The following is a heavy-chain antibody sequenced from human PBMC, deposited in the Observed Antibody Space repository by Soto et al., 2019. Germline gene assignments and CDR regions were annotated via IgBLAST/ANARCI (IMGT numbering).Heavy chain of an antibody. CDR3: ARVSIFGVASIDY. CDR1: GGSISSGDYY. D-gene: IGHD3-3*01. V-gene: IGHV4-30-4*01. J-gene: IGHJ4*02. CDR2: IYYSGST. Sequence: SETLSLTCTVSGGSISSGDYYWSWIRQPPGKGLEWIGYIYYSGSTYYNPSLKSRVTISVDTSKNQFSLKLSSVTAADTAVYYCARVSIFGVASIDYWGQGTLVTVSS.